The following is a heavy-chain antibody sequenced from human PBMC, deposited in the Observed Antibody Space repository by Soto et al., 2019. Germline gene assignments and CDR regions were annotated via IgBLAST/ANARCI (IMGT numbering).Heavy chain of an antibody. CDR3: ARALEGRFSPFDY. CDR2: INHSGST. J-gene: IGHJ4*02. V-gene: IGHV4-34*01. D-gene: IGHD3-3*01. CDR1: GGSFSGYY. Sequence: SETLSLTCAVYGGSFSGYYWSWIRQPPGKGLEWIGEINHSGSTNYNPSLRSRVTISVDTSKNQFSLKLSSVTAADTAVYYCARALEGRFSPFDYWGQGTLVTVSS.